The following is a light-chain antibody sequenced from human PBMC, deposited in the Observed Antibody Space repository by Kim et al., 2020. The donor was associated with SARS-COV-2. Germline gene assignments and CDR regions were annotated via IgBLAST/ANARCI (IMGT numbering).Light chain of an antibody. Sequence: QLTQSPSSLSASVGDRVTITCRASQDITNYLAWYQQKSGAAPKLLIYSASTLQSGVPSRFSGSGSGTDFTLTVSSLQPEDFATYYCQHLNSFPPTFGQGTKLEI. CDR2: SAS. CDR1: QDITNY. CDR3: QHLNSFPPT. V-gene: IGKV1-9*01. J-gene: IGKJ2*01.